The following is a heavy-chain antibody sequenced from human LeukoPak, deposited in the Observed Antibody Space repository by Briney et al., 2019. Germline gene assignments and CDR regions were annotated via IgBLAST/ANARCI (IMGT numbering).Heavy chain of an antibody. CDR3: ARGLPYDSSGYYPFDY. CDR1: GFTFSSYW. J-gene: IGHJ4*02. CDR2: INSDGSFT. V-gene: IGHV3-74*01. D-gene: IGHD3-22*01. Sequence: GGSLRLSCAASGFTFSSYWMHWVRQAPGKGLVCVSRINSDGSFTIYADSVKGRFTISRVNAKNTLYLQMNSLRAEDTAVYYCARGLPYDSSGYYPFDYWGQGTLVTVSS.